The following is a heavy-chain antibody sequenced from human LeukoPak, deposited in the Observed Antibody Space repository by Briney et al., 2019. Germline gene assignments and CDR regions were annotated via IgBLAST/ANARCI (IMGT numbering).Heavy chain of an antibody. CDR1: GFTFSSYA. J-gene: IGHJ4*02. Sequence: GGSLRLSCAASGFTFSSYAMHWVRQAPGKGLEWVAFIRSDGSNKSYADSVKGRFTISRDNSKNTLYLQMNSLRTEDTAVYYCAKGVVVAPDVTPFDYWGQGTLVTVSS. CDR3: AKGVVVAPDVTPFDY. CDR2: IRSDGSNK. V-gene: IGHV3-30*02. D-gene: IGHD2-2*01.